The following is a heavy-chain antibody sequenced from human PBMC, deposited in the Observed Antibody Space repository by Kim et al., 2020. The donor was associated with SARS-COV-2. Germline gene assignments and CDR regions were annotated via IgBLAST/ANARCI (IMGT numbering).Heavy chain of an antibody. CDR2: IYYSGST. D-gene: IGHD3-10*01. CDR3: AREASNYYGSGGHWFDP. V-gene: IGHV4-59*01. CDR1: GGSISSYY. Sequence: SETLSRTCTVSGGSISSYYWSWIRQPPGKGLEWIGYIYYSGSTNYNPSLKSRVTISVDTSKNQFSLKLSSVTAADTAVYYCAREASNYYGSGGHWFDPWGQGTLVIVSS. J-gene: IGHJ5*02.